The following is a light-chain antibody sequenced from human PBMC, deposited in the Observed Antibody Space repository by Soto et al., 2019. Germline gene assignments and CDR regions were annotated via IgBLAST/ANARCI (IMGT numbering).Light chain of an antibody. V-gene: IGKV3D-20*01. Sequence: IVLTQSPSTLSSSPGERSTLSCLASQSVGTYVAWYKQKPGLAPRLVIFDSSTRPTGIPDRFSGSGSGTDFTLTISRLEPEDFAVYFCQQYGNSPQITFGQGTRLETK. J-gene: IGKJ5*01. CDR1: QSVGTY. CDR3: QQYGNSPQIT. CDR2: DSS.